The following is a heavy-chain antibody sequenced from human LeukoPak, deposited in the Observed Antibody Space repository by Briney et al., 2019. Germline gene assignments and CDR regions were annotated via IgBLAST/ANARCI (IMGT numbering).Heavy chain of an antibody. CDR1: GFTFTDYG. CDR3: ARAYCTTSSCYTVTGYFQH. Sequence: ASVTVSFKASGFTFTDYGINWVRQAPGQGLEWMGWISVYNGNTKYAQKVQGRVTMTTDTSTSTAYMELRSLRSDDTAVYYCARAYCTTSSCYTVTGYFQHWGQGTLVTVSS. CDR2: ISVYNGNT. J-gene: IGHJ1*01. D-gene: IGHD2-2*02. V-gene: IGHV1-18*01.